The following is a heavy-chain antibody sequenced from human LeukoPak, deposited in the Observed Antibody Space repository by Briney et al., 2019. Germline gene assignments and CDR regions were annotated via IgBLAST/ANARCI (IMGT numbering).Heavy chain of an antibody. Sequence: PSETLSLTCAVYGGSFSGYYWSWIRQPPGKGLEWIGEINRSGSTNYNPSLKSRVTISVDTSKNQFSLKLSSVTAADTAVYYCARGREAADCWGQGTLVTVSS. J-gene: IGHJ4*02. CDR1: GGSFSGYY. CDR3: ARGREAADC. V-gene: IGHV4-34*01. CDR2: INRSGST. D-gene: IGHD6-13*01.